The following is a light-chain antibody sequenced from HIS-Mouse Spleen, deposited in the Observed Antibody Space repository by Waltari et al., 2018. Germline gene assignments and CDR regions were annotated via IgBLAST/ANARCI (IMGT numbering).Light chain of an antibody. CDR1: SSDVGSYNL. CDR3: CSYAGSSTVV. V-gene: IGLV2-23*01. Sequence: QSALTQPASVSGSPGQSITISCTGTSSDVGSYNLVSWYQQHPGKAPKRMIYEGSKRPSGGSNRFAGSKSGNTASLTISGLQAEDEADYYCCSYAGSSTVVFGGGTKLTVL. CDR2: EGS. J-gene: IGLJ2*01.